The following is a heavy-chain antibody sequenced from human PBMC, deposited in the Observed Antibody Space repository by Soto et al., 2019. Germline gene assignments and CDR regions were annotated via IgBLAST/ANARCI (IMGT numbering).Heavy chain of an antibody. J-gene: IGHJ6*02. CDR3: ARRTSGYPYYYYGMDV. V-gene: IGHV1-69*13. CDR1: GGTFSSYA. CDR2: IIPIFGTA. Sequence: GASVKVSCKASGGTFSSYAISWVRQAPGQGLEWMGGIIPIFGTANYAQKFQGRVTITADESTSTAYMELSSLRSEDTAVYYCARRTSGYPYYYYGMDVWGQGTTVTDS. D-gene: IGHD3-3*01.